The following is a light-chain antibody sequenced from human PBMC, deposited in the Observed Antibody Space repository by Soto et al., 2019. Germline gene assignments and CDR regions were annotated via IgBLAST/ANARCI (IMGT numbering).Light chain of an antibody. CDR2: ETS. J-gene: IGKJ1*01. CDR3: QQYNSYSWT. CDR1: QSVNRW. Sequence: DIQMTQSPSPLSASVGDRVTITCRASQSVNRWLAWYQQKPGKAPKLMIYETSSLESGVPSRFGGSGSGTEFTLTISSLQPDDFAIYYCQQYNSYSWTLGQGTKVDIK. V-gene: IGKV1-5*03.